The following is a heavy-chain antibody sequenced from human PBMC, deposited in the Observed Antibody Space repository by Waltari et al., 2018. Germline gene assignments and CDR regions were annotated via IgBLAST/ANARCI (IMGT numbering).Heavy chain of an antibody. CDR3: ARAQWLSRFDY. V-gene: IGHV4-39*01. Sequence: QLQLQESGPGLVKPSETLSLTCTVSGGSISSSSYYWGWLRQPPGKGLEWIGSIYYSGSTYYNPSLKSRVTISVDTSKNQFSLKLSSVTAADTAVYYCARAQWLSRFDYWGQGTLVTVSS. CDR2: IYYSGST. CDR1: GGSISSSSYY. J-gene: IGHJ4*02. D-gene: IGHD6-19*01.